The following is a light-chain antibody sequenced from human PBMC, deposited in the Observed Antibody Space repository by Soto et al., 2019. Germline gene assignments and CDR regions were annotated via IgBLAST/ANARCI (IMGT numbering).Light chain of an antibody. CDR2: DVS. CDR1: QSLTCR. V-gene: IGKV1-5*01. Sequence: DIQMTQSPSTLSASIGDTVTLTCRASQSLTCRLAWYQQKPGRPPKLLIYDVSILESGVPSRFSGSDSGTDFTLTISSLRPDDFAIFYCQQYKVYPYTFGQGTRLDI. J-gene: IGKJ2*01. CDR3: QQYKVYPYT.